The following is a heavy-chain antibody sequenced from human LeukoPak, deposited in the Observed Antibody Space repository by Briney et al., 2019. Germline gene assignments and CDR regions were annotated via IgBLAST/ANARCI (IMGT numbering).Heavy chain of an antibody. Sequence: ASVKVSCKASGYTFTGYYMHWVRQAPGQGLEWMGWINPNSGGTNYAQKFQGRVTMTRDTSISTAYMELSRLRSDDTAVYYCARITIFGVAGKGFDYWGQGTLVTVSS. CDR2: INPNSGGT. D-gene: IGHD3-3*01. V-gene: IGHV1-2*02. J-gene: IGHJ4*02. CDR3: ARITIFGVAGKGFDY. CDR1: GYTFTGYY.